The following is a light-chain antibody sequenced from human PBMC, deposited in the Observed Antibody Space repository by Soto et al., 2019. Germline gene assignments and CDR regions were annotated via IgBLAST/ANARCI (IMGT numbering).Light chain of an antibody. CDR1: SSDVGGYNY. V-gene: IGLV2-8*01. Sequence: QSVLTQPPSASGSPGQSVTISCTGTSSDVGGYNYVSWYQQHPGKAPKVIIYEVSKRPSGVPDRFSGSKSGSTASLTISGLQAEDEADYYCFSFTSTNTHVFGSGTKVTVL. J-gene: IGLJ1*01. CDR2: EVS. CDR3: FSFTSTNTHV.